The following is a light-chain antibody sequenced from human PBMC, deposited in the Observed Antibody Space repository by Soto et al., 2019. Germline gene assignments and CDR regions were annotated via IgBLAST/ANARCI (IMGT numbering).Light chain of an antibody. CDR2: WAS. Sequence: DIVMTQSPDSLAVSLGERATINCKSSQNILYSSNNKNYLAWYQQKPGHPPKLLIYWASTRESGVPDRFSGSGSETDFTLTISSLQAEDVAVYYCQQYYSTLWTFGQGTKVEIK. J-gene: IGKJ1*01. V-gene: IGKV4-1*01. CDR3: QQYYSTLWT. CDR1: QNILYSSNNKNY.